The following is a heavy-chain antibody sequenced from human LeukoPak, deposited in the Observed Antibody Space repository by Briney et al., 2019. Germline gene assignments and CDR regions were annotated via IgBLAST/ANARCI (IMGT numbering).Heavy chain of an antibody. D-gene: IGHD2-2*01. CDR2: IWYDGSNK. V-gene: IGHV3-33*01. CDR1: GFTFSSYG. CDR3: ARPYSSSVQRYFDY. Sequence: GGSLRLSCAASGFTFSSYGMHWVRQAPGKGLEWVAVIWYDGSNKYYADSVKGRFTISRDNSKNTLYLQMNSLRAEDTAVYYCARPYSSSVQRYFDYWGQGTLVTVSS. J-gene: IGHJ4*02.